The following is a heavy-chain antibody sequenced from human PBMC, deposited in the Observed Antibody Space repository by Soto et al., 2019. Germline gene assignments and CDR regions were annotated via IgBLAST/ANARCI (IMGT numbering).Heavy chain of an antibody. CDR2: ISYDGSNK. Sequence: GGSLRLSCAASGFTFSSYGMHWVRQAPGKGLEWVAVISYDGSNKYYADSVKGRFTISRDNSKNTLYLQMNSLRAEDTAVYYCAKEVGYSYGIDYWGQGTLVTVSS. J-gene: IGHJ4*02. CDR3: AKEVGYSYGIDY. CDR1: GFTFSSYG. D-gene: IGHD5-18*01. V-gene: IGHV3-30*18.